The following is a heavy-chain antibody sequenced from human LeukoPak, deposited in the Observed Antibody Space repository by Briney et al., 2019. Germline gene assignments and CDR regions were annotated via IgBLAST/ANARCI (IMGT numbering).Heavy chain of an antibody. CDR2: IIPILGIA. Sequence: SVKVSCKASGGTFSSYAISWVRQAPGQGLEWMGRIIPILGIANYAQKFQGRVTITRDTSASTAYMELSSLRSEDTAVYYCARDEAEYPIAAAGTWPDYWGQGTLVTVSS. J-gene: IGHJ4*02. D-gene: IGHD6-13*01. CDR3: ARDEAEYPIAAAGTWPDY. V-gene: IGHV1-69*04. CDR1: GGTFSSYA.